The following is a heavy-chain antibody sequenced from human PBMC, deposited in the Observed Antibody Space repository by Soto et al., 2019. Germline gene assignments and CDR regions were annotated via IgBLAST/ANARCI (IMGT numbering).Heavy chain of an antibody. D-gene: IGHD2-8*01. CDR2: IYDSGRT. CDR1: CGSFINSDW. V-gene: IGHV4-4*02. J-gene: IGHJ3*02. CDR3: AKATLGYCANGVCYMYNAFDI. Sequence: PSETVSLTCAFSCGSFINSDWWSWVRQPPGKGQEWIGEIYDSGRTNYTPSLKSRVTISVDKSKNQYSLKLSFVTAADTAVYYCAKATLGYCANGVCYMYNAFDIWGQGTMVTVSS.